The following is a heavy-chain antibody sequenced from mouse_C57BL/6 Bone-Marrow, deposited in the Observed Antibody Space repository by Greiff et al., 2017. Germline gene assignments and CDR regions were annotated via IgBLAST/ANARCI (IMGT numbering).Heavy chain of an antibody. J-gene: IGHJ4*01. CDR3: ARGTQLSAMDY. CDR1: GYSITSGYY. CDR2: ISYDGSN. V-gene: IGHV3-6*01. Sequence: EVKLQESGPGLVKPSQSLSLTCSVTGYSITSGYYWNWIRQFPGNKLEWMGYISYDGSNNYNPSLKNRISITRYTSKNQFFLKLNSVTTEDTASYYCARGTQLSAMDYWGQGTSVTVSS.